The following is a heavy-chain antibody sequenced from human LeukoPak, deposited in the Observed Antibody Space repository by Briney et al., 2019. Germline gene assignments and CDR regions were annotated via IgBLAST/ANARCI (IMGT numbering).Heavy chain of an antibody. V-gene: IGHV3-73*01. D-gene: IGHD3-16*01. J-gene: IGHJ5*02. CDR1: VFTLSVAA. CDR2: IRGKGFSDPP. Sequence: GGSLRLSCAASVFTLSVAAIHWVRQASGKGLEWVGRIRGKGFSDPPAYAASVKDRFTISRDDSESTAYLQMNSLEAENTAVYYCTVPQSGGNWFDPWGPGTQVTVSS. CDR3: TVPQSGGNWFDP.